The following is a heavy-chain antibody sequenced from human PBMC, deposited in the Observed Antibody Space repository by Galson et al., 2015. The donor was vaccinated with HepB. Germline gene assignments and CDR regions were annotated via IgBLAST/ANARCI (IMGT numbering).Heavy chain of an antibody. CDR3: AKLTQLDDAFDI. D-gene: IGHD2-2*01. Sequence: SLRLSCAASGFTFSSYAMSWVRQAPGKGLEWVSAISGSGGSTYYADSVKGRFTISRDNSKNTLYLQMNSLRAEDTAAYYCAKLTQLDDAFDIWGQGTMVTVSS. CDR2: ISGSGGST. V-gene: IGHV3-23*01. J-gene: IGHJ3*02. CDR1: GFTFSSYA.